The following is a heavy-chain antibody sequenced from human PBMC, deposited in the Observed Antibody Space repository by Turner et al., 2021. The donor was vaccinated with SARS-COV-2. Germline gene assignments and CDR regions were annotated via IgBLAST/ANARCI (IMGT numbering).Heavy chain of an antibody. Sequence: EVQLLESGGGLVQQGGSLTLSCAASGLTFSNYGMSWVRQDPGNGLEWVSTMRSTFHTYYADSVNGRFTISRDNSNNMLFLQMNSLRAEDTSKYYCAKYHYGSNDYWGQGTLVTVSS. J-gene: IGHJ4*02. CDR2: MRSTFHT. D-gene: IGHD3-10*01. CDR3: AKYHYGSNDY. V-gene: IGHV3-23*01. CDR1: GLTFSNYG.